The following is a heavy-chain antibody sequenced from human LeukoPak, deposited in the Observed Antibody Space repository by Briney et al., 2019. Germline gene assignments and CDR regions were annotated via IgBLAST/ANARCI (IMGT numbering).Heavy chain of an antibody. CDR3: ARPGVVLACDI. CDR1: EFSFRTYW. V-gene: IGHV3-7*01. Sequence: GGSLRLSCAASEFSFRTYWMSWVRQAPGKGLEWVGNIKEDGSENSYVDSVKGRFTISRENDKNSPYLQTASIRAEDPAVDCWARPGVVLACDIWGQGTMVTVSS. J-gene: IGHJ3*02. CDR2: IKEDGSEN. D-gene: IGHD3-3*01.